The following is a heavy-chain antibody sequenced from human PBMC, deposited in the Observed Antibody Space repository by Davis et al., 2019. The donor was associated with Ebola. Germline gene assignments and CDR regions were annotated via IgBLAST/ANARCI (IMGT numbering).Heavy chain of an antibody. Sequence: PGGSLRLSCAASGFTFSSYAMSWVRQAPGKGLEWVSVIYSGGSTYYADSVKGRFTISRDNSKNTLYLQMNSLRAEDTAVYYCARVRYSSSSDWFDPWGQGTLVTVSS. D-gene: IGHD6-6*01. CDR1: GFTFSSYA. J-gene: IGHJ5*02. CDR3: ARVRYSSSSDWFDP. V-gene: IGHV3-53*01. CDR2: IYSGGST.